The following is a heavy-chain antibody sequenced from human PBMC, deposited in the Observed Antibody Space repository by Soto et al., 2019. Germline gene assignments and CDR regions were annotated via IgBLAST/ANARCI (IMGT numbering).Heavy chain of an antibody. CDR2: ISSSSSVI. V-gene: IGHV3-48*01. J-gene: IGHJ6*03. CDR1: GFILSDCA. D-gene: IGHD7-27*01. Sequence: GGALRISCATPGFILSDCASNWVRQAPGKGLEWVSYISSSSSVIDYADSVKGRFTVSRDNARNSLYLQMNSLRAEDTAVYYCARDLSWGSNWYYYMDVWGKGTTVTVSS. CDR3: ARDLSWGSNWYYYMDV.